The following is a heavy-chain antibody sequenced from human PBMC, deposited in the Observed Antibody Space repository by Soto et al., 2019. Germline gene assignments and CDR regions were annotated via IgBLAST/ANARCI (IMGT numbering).Heavy chain of an antibody. V-gene: IGHV4-59*01. J-gene: IGHJ4*02. CDR2: IYYSGST. D-gene: IGHD1-26*01. Sequence: PSETLSLICTVSGGSLGSYYWSWIRQPPGKGLEWIGYIYYSGSTNYNPSLKSRVTISVDTSKNQFSLKLSSVTAADTAVYYCAREDGVVGSSSAFDHWGLGTLVTVSS. CDR3: AREDGVVGSSSAFDH. CDR1: GGSLGSYY.